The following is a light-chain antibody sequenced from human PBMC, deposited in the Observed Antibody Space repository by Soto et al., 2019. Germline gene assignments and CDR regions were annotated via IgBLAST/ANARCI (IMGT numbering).Light chain of an antibody. V-gene: IGLV1-51*02. CDR3: GTWDSSLSAYV. Sequence: QSALTQPPSVSTAPGQKVTISCSGSSSNIGNNYVSWYQQLPGTAPKLLIYENNKRPSGIPDRFSGSKSGTSATLGITGLQTGDEADYYCGTWDSSLSAYVFGTRTKVTVL. J-gene: IGLJ1*01. CDR2: ENN. CDR1: SSNIGNNY.